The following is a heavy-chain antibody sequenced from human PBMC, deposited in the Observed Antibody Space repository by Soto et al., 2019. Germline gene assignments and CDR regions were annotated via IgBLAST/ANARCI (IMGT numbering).Heavy chain of an antibody. J-gene: IGHJ4*02. D-gene: IGHD3-3*01. CDR3: TTVRLRDFWSGEVGSY. Sequence: GGPLRLSCAASGFTFSNAWMNWVRQAPGKGLEWVGRIKSKTDGGTTNYAAPVKGRLTISRDDSKNTLYLQMNSLKTEDTAVYYCTTVRLRDFWSGEVGSYWGQGTLVTVSS. CDR2: IKSKTDGGTT. V-gene: IGHV3-15*07. CDR1: GFTFSNAW.